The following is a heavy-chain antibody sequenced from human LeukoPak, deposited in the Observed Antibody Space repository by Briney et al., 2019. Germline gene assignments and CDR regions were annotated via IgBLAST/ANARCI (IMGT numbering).Heavy chain of an antibody. V-gene: IGHV3-30*02. CDR1: GFTFITYG. CDR2: IRYDGTNK. Sequence: PGGSLRHSCAASGFTFITYGMHWVRQAPGKGLEWVAFIRYDGTNKYYADSVKGRFTISRDNSKNTLYLQMNSLRAEDTAVYYCARGKYYQILTGYSRGGYFDYWGQGTLVTVSS. CDR3: ARGKYYQILTGYSRGGYFDY. J-gene: IGHJ4*02. D-gene: IGHD3-9*01.